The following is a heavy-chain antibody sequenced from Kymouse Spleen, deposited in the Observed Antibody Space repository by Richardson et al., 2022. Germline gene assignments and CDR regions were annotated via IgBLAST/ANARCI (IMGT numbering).Heavy chain of an antibody. J-gene: IGHJ5*02. CDR3: ARERHIVLMAVRYADWFDP. CDR1: GGSISSSSYY. D-gene: IGHD2-8*01. CDR2: IYYSGST. V-gene: IGHV4-39*01. Sequence: QLQLQESGPGLVKPSETLSLTCTVSGGSISSSSYYWGWIRQPPGKGLEWIGSIYYSGSTYYNPSLKSRVTISVDTSKNQFSLKLSSVTAADTAVYYCARERHIVLMAVRYADWFDPWGQGTLVTVSS.